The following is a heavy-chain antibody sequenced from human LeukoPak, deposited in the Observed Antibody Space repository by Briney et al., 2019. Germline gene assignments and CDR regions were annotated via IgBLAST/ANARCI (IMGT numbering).Heavy chain of an antibody. V-gene: IGHV4-39*01. D-gene: IGHD2-21*02. J-gene: IGHJ3*02. Sequence: SETLSLTCTVSGDSLTSSSHYWGWIRQPPGKRLQWVASLHHTGRNYSNAALKSRVSISMDTAKSQFSLKVNSVTAADSGVYYCVADMTASAAFDIWGQGTMVAVSS. CDR1: GDSLTSSSHY. CDR2: LHHTGRN. CDR3: VADMTASAAFDI.